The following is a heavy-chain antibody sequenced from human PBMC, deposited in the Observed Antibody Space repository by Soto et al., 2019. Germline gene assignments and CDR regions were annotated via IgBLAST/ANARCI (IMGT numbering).Heavy chain of an antibody. D-gene: IGHD5-18*01. Sequence: PGGSLRLSCVASGFSFSSHSVTWVRQAPGKGPEWVSTISGSGGHIYYVDSVKGRFTISRDNSKNTLYLQMNSLRAEDTAVYYCASERSRGYSYGLVYWGQGTLVTVSS. CDR3: ASERSRGYSYGLVY. CDR2: ISGSGGHI. J-gene: IGHJ4*02. V-gene: IGHV3-23*01. CDR1: GFSFSSHS.